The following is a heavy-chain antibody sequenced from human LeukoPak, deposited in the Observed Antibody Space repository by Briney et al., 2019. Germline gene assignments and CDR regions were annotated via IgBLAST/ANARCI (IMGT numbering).Heavy chain of an antibody. V-gene: IGHV4-61*02. J-gene: IGHJ4*02. CDR1: GGSISSGTYF. CDR3: ARDPSNSWGSFDY. CDR2: ITTSGST. D-gene: IGHD6-13*01. Sequence: SETLSLTCTVSGGSISSGTYFWSWIRQPAGKGLEWIGRITTSGSTIYNPSLNSRATVSIDRSKNQFSLKLSSVTAADTAVYYCARDPSNSWGSFDYWGQGTLVTVSS.